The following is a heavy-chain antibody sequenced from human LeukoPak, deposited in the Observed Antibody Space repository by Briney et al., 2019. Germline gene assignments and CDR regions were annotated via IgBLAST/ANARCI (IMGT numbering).Heavy chain of an antibody. D-gene: IGHD1-26*01. V-gene: IGHV4-4*07. CDR2: IYTSGST. CDR1: GGSISSYY. J-gene: IGHJ4*02. Sequence: PSETLSLTCTVSGGSISSYYWSWIRQPAGKGLEWIGRIYTSGSTNYNPSLKSRVTMSVDTSKNQFSLKLSSVTAADTAVYYCARLSASTKLYSGSYPRDYWGQGTLVTVSS. CDR3: ARLSASTKLYSGSYPRDY.